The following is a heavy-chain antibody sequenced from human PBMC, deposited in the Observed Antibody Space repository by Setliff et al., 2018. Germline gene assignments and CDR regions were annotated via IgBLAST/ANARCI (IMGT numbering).Heavy chain of an antibody. J-gene: IGHJ6*02. CDR1: GYTFTGYY. V-gene: IGHV1-8*02. CDR3: ARGRERDYNFWSGYYTYYYYGMDV. Sequence: ASVKVSCKASGYTFTGYYLPWVRQAPGQGLEWMGRINPNSGNTGYAQKFQGRVTMTRNTSISTAYMELSSLRSEDTAVYYCARGRERDYNFWSGYYTYYYYGMDVWGQGTTVTVS. CDR2: INPNSGNT. D-gene: IGHD3-3*01.